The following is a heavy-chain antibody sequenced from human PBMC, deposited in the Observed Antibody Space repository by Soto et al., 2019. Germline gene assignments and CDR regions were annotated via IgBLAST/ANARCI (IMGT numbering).Heavy chain of an antibody. D-gene: IGHD2-15*01. CDR3: ARGPPYCSGGSCYPNWFDP. CDR1: GGSFSGYY. V-gene: IGHV4-34*01. CDR2: INHSGST. Sequence: PSETLSLTCAVYGGSFSGYYWSWIRQPPGEGLEWIGEINHSGSTNYNPSLKSRVTISVDTSKNQFSQKLSSVTAADTAVYYCARGPPYCSGGSCYPNWFDPWGQGTLVTVSS. J-gene: IGHJ5*02.